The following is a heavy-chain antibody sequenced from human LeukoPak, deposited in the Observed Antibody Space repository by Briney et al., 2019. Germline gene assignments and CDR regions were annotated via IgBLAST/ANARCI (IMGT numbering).Heavy chain of an antibody. Sequence: SETLSLTCTVSGGSISSSSYYWGWIRQPPGKGLEWIGSIYYSGSTYYNPSLKSRVTISVDTSKNQFSLKLSSVTAADTAVYYCATGQYSYGARYYFDYWGQGTLVAVSS. V-gene: IGHV4-39*07. J-gene: IGHJ4*02. CDR2: IYYSGST. CDR1: GGSISSSSYY. CDR3: ATGQYSYGARYYFDY. D-gene: IGHD5-18*01.